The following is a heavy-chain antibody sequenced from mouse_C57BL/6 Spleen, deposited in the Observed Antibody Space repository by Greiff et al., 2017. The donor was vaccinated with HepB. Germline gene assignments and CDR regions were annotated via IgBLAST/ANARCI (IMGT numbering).Heavy chain of an antibody. D-gene: IGHD1-1*01. Sequence: QVQLQQPGAELVKPGASVKLSCKASGYTFTSYWMHWVKQRPGQGLEWIGMIHPNSGSTNYNEKFKSKATLTVDKSSSTAYMQRSSLTSEDSAVYYCARPDYGSSSRYFDYWGQGTTLTVSS. J-gene: IGHJ2*01. V-gene: IGHV1-64*01. CDR2: IHPNSGST. CDR3: ARPDYGSSSRYFDY. CDR1: GYTFTSYW.